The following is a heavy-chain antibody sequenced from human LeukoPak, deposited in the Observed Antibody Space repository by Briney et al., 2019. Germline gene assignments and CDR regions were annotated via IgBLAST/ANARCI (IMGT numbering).Heavy chain of an antibody. CDR1: GFTFSSYA. V-gene: IGHV3-23*01. D-gene: IGHD6-13*01. CDR3: AKDSLGSSSKNWFDP. Sequence: GGSLRLSCAASGFTFSSYAMSWVRQAPGKGLEWVSAISGSGGSTYYADSVKGRFTTSRDNSKNTLYLQMNSLRAEDTAVYYCAKDSLGSSSKNWFDPWGQGTLVTVSS. J-gene: IGHJ5*02. CDR2: ISGSGGST.